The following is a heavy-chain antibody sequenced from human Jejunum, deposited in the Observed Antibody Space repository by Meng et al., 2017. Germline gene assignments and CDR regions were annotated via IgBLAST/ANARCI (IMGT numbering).Heavy chain of an antibody. D-gene: IGHD1-26*01. Sequence: GGSLRLSCVASGFTFSSYAMTWVRRTPGNGLEWVSLISVSDNTYDADSVKGRFTVSRDHTKNTLYLQMHSLRVEDTAVYYWTRRWGRASDIWGQGTMVTVSS. J-gene: IGHJ3*02. CDR1: GFTFSSYA. V-gene: IGHV3-23*01. CDR3: TRRWGRASDI. CDR2: ISVSDNT.